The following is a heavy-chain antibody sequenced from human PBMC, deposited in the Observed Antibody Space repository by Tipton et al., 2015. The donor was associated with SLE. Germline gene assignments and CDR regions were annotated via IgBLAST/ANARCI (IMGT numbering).Heavy chain of an antibody. Sequence: TLSLTCTVSGGSISSSSYYWGWIRQPPGKGLEWIGSIYYSGSTYYNPSLKSRVTISVDTSKNQFSLKLSSVTAADTAVYYCARGMGYDSSGLDYWGQGTLVTVSS. CDR2: IYYSGST. V-gene: IGHV4-39*01. CDR1: GGSISSSSYY. J-gene: IGHJ4*02. CDR3: ARGMGYDSSGLDY. D-gene: IGHD3-22*01.